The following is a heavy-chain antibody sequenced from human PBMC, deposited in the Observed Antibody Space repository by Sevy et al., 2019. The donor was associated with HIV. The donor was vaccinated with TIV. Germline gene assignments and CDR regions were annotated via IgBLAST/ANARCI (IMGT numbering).Heavy chain of an antibody. V-gene: IGHV3-48*02. J-gene: IGHJ4*02. Sequence: GGSLKLSCAASGFSFSGYSMNWVRHAPGKGLEWVSYISSSSSTIYYADSVKGRFTISRDNAKNSLYLQMNSLRDEDTAVYYCARHPYYDSSGYVDYWGQGTLVTVSS. CDR2: ISSSSSTI. CDR1: GFSFSGYS. D-gene: IGHD3-22*01. CDR3: ARHPYYDSSGYVDY.